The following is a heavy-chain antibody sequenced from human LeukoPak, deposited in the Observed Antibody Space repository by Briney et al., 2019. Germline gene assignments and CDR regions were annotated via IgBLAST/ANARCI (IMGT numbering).Heavy chain of an antibody. Sequence: GGSLRLSCAASGFTFSTYSMNWVRQAPGKGLVWVSRINTDGSSTTYADSVKGRFIISRDNAKNTLYLQMNSLRVEDTAVYHCVRRHPPPSTSPTSYGMDVWGQGTTVTVSS. CDR3: VRRHPPPSTSPTSYGMDV. CDR2: INTDGSST. J-gene: IGHJ6*02. D-gene: IGHD2-2*01. CDR1: GFTFSTYS. V-gene: IGHV3-74*01.